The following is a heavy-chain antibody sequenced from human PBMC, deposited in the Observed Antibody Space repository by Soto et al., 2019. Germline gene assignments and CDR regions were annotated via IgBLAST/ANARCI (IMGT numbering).Heavy chain of an antibody. J-gene: IGHJ4*02. Sequence: GGSLRVSCTASAFTFSRYATHWARQAPGKGLEWVAVIAYDGRNKYYADSVKGRFTISRDNSKNTLYLQMNSLRIEDTAVYYCARELERVFDYWGQGTLVTVSS. V-gene: IGHV3-30*04. CDR2: IAYDGRNK. D-gene: IGHD1-1*01. CDR3: ARELERVFDY. CDR1: AFTFSRYA.